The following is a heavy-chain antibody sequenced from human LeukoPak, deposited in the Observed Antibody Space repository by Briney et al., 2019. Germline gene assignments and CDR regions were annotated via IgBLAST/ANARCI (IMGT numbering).Heavy chain of an antibody. J-gene: IGHJ4*02. Sequence: GGSLSLSCAASGFTFSSYWMHWVRHAPGKGLVWVSRINSDGSSTSYADSVKGRFTISRDNAKNTLYLQMNSLRAEDTAVYYCARSYGAGRFDYWGQGTLVTVSS. CDR1: GFTFSSYW. D-gene: IGHD1-26*01. CDR2: INSDGSST. CDR3: ARSYGAGRFDY. V-gene: IGHV3-74*01.